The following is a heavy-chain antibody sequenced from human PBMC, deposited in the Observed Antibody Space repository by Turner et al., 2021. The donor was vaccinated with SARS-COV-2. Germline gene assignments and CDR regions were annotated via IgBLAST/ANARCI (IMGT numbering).Heavy chain of an antibody. J-gene: IGHJ4*02. CDR2: TSYDGSNK. V-gene: IGHV3-30*18. D-gene: IGHD4-4*01. CDR1: GFLFSSYG. Sequence: QVQLVESGGGVVQPGRSLRLSCAASGFLFSSYGMHWVRQAPGKGMEWGAVTSYDGSNKYYADSVKGRFTISRDNSKNTLYLQMNSLRAEDTAVYYCAKQQGLYSNPMYYFDYWGQGTLVTVSS. CDR3: AKQQGLYSNPMYYFDY.